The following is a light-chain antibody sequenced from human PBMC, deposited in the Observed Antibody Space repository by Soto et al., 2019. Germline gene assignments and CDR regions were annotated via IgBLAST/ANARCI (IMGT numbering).Light chain of an antibody. V-gene: IGLV2-8*01. CDR2: EVV. CDR1: KSDIGVYDF. Sequence: QSGLTQPLAASGSTGQSVTISCTGTKSDIGVYDFVSWYQHHPGKAPRLIIYEVVQRPSGVPDRFSGSKSGNTASLTVSGLQAADEADYFCKSYAGSNTYVLGSGTKVTVL. J-gene: IGLJ1*01. CDR3: KSYAGSNTYV.